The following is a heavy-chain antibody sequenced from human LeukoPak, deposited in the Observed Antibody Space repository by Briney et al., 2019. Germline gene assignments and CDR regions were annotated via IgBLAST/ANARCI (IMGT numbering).Heavy chain of an antibody. V-gene: IGHV3-30*18. Sequence: PGGSLRLSCAASGFTLSTYGMHWVRQAPGKGLEWVAMISYDGNSKQYADLVKGRFTISRDNSKNTLYLQMNSLGAEDTAVYYCAKGNQADDYWGQGTLVTVSS. CDR1: GFTLSTYG. CDR3: AKGNQADDY. D-gene: IGHD2/OR15-2a*01. CDR2: ISYDGNSK. J-gene: IGHJ4*02.